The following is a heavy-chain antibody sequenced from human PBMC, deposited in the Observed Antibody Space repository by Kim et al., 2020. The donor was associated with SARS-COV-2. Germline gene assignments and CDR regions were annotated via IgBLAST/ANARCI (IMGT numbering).Heavy chain of an antibody. Sequence: GGSLRLSCAASGFTVSTNYMTWVRQAPGKGLEWVSVIYSGGSTYYADSGKGRFTISRNNAKNTVYLQRNNLSADDTPVYYCSRTSYVSGTYNDYWGQGTLVIVSS. CDR3: SRTSYVSGTYNDY. D-gene: IGHD3-10*01. V-gene: IGHV3-53*01. J-gene: IGHJ4*02. CDR2: IYSGGST. CDR1: GFTVSTNY.